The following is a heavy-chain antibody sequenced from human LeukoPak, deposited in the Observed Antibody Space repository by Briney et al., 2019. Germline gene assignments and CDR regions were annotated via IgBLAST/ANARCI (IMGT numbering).Heavy chain of an antibody. CDR1: GYTFTGYY. D-gene: IGHD3-3*01. V-gene: IGHV1-2*02. CDR2: INPNSGGT. CDR3: ARFLRFLEPPDY. J-gene: IGHJ4*02. Sequence: ASVKVSCKASGYTFTGYYMHWVRQAPGQGPEWMGWINPNSGGTNYAQKFQGRVTMTRDTSISTAYMELSRLRSDDTAVYYCARFLRFLEPPDYWGQGTLVTVSS.